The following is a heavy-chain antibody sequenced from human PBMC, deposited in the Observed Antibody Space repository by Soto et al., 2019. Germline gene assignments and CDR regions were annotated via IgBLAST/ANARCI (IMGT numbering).Heavy chain of an antibody. CDR1: GASITRNY. D-gene: IGHD2-2*01. J-gene: IGHJ5*02. CDR3: ARHSDRTSPFDP. V-gene: IGHV4-59*08. Sequence: SETLSLTCSVSGASITRNYWSWLRQSPGRGLEWIGCFYYSGSTNYNPSLKSRVTISTDTSKNQFSLTLNSVTAADTAVYYCARHSDRTSPFDPWGQGTLVTVSS. CDR2: FYYSGST.